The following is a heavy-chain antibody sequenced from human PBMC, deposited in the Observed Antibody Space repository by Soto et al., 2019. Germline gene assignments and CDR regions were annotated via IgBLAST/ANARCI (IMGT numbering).Heavy chain of an antibody. V-gene: IGHV3-48*02. D-gene: IGHD4-17*01. CDR2: ITSSGDSI. CDR3: ARLPKGSRVTS. J-gene: IGHJ4*02. Sequence: EVQLLESGGGLIHPGGSLRLSCVASGFRFRDHSMNWVRQAPGKGLEWVSYITSSGDSIYYADSVKGRLTVSRDNAKNSLFLQMNSLRDEDTAVYYCARLPKGSRVTSWGQGPLVTVSS. CDR1: GFRFRDHS.